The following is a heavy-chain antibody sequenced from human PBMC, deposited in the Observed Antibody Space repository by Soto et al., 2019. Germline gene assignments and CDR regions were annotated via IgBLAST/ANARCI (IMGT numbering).Heavy chain of an antibody. Sequence: EVQLVESGGGLVQPGGSLRLSCAASGFTFSNYLMSWVRQAPGKGLEWVANIKQDGSEKYYVGSVNGRFTISRDNAKNSLYLQTISLRADDTAVYYCAREKRGNGYFDYWGQGTLVTVSS. CDR2: IKQDGSEK. CDR3: AREKRGNGYFDY. D-gene: IGHD3-10*01. J-gene: IGHJ4*02. CDR1: GFTFSNYL. V-gene: IGHV3-7*01.